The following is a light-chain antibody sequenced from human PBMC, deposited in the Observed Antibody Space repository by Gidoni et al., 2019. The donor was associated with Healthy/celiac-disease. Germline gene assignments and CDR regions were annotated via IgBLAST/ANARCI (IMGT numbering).Light chain of an antibody. Sequence: QSALTQPASVPGSRGQSISISCTGTSSDVGGYNYVSWYQQHPGKAPKLMIYEVSNRPSGVSNRFSGSKSGNTASLTISGLQAEDEADYYCSSYTSSSTVFGGGTKLTVL. CDR3: SSYTSSSTV. J-gene: IGLJ2*01. V-gene: IGLV2-14*01. CDR1: SSDVGGYNY. CDR2: EVS.